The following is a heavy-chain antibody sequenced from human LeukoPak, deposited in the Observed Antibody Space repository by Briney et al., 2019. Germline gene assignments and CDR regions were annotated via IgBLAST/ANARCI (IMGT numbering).Heavy chain of an antibody. D-gene: IGHD7-27*01. J-gene: IGHJ4*02. CDR1: GFTFSVYS. CDR3: ARDYVWGSSESDY. Sequence: GGSLRLSCAASGFTFSVYSLNWVRQTPGKGLEWVGNINQDGSEKYYLDSVRGRFTISRDNAKNSLYLQMNSLRVEDTAIYYCARDYVWGSSESDYWGQGTLVTVSS. CDR2: INQDGSEK. V-gene: IGHV3-7*01.